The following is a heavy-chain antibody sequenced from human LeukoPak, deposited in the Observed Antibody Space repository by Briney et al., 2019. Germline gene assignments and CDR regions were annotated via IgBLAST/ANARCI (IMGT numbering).Heavy chain of an antibody. V-gene: IGHV1-2*02. D-gene: IGHD2-2*01. CDR2: INPNSGGT. Sequence: VKVSFKASGYTFTGYYMHWVRQAPGQGLEWMGWINPNSGGTNYAQKFQGRVTMTRDTSISTAYMELSRLRSDDTAVYYCAGPNCSSTSCQTSYYYYGMDVWGQGTTVTVSS. J-gene: IGHJ6*02. CDR1: GYTFTGYY. CDR3: AGPNCSSTSCQTSYYYYGMDV.